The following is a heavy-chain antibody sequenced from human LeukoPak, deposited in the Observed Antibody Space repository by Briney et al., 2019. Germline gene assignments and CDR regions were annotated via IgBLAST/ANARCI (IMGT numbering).Heavy chain of an antibody. Sequence: GGSLRLSCAASGFTFSSYSMNWVRQAPGKGLEWVSFISSSSSYIYYADSMKGRFTISRDNAKNSLYLQMNSLRAEDTAVYYCARDGGDYYDSSGSPGYWGQGTLVTVSS. V-gene: IGHV3-21*01. J-gene: IGHJ4*02. D-gene: IGHD3-22*01. CDR3: ARDGGDYYDSSGSPGY. CDR1: GFTFSSYS. CDR2: ISSSSSYI.